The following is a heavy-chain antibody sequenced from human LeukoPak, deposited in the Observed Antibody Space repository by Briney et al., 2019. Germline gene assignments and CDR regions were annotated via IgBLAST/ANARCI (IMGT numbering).Heavy chain of an antibody. CDR2: ISYDGSNK. D-gene: IGHD6-13*01. CDR1: GFTFSNYG. Sequence: PGGSLRLSCAASGFTFSNYGMHWVRQAPGKGLEWVAVISYDGSNKYYADSVKGRFTISRDNSRNTLYLQMNSLRAEDTAVYYCARESIAAADVFDYWGQGTLVTVSS. J-gene: IGHJ4*02. V-gene: IGHV3-30*19. CDR3: ARESIAAADVFDY.